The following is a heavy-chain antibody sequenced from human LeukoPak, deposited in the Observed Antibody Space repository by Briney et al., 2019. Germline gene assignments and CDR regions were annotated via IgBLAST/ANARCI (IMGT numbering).Heavy chain of an antibody. CDR1: GFTFSSYA. Sequence: GGSLRLSCAASGFTFSSYAMHWVRQAPGKGLEWVAVISYDGSNKYYADSVKGRFTISRDNSKNTLYLQMNSLRAEDTAVYYCARDPVLWLDYWGQGTLVTVSS. D-gene: IGHD3-10*01. V-gene: IGHV3-30-3*01. J-gene: IGHJ4*02. CDR3: ARDPVLWLDY. CDR2: ISYDGSNK.